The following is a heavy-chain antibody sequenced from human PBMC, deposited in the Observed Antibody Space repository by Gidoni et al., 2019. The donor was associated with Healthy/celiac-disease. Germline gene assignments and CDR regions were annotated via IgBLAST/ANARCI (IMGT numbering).Heavy chain of an antibody. J-gene: IGHJ5*02. CDR1: GYTFTSYY. CDR3: ARDRRASGYDSLGYNWFDP. V-gene: IGHV1-46*01. D-gene: IGHD5-12*01. Sequence: VQLVQSGAEVKKPGASVTVSCKASGYTFTSYYMHRVRQAPGQGLEWMGIINPSGSSTSYAHKFQGRVTMTRDTSTSTVYMELSSLRSEDTAVYYCARDRRASGYDSLGYNWFDPWGQGTLVTVSS. CDR2: INPSGSST.